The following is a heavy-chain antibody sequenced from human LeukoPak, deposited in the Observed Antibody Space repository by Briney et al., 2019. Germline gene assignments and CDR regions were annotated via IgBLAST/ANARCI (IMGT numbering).Heavy chain of an antibody. V-gene: IGHV3-23*01. CDR2: ISGSGGST. CDR1: GFTFSSYA. D-gene: IGHD2-2*01. Sequence: GGSLRLSCAASGFTFSSYAMSRVRQAPGKGLEWVSAISGSGGSTYYADSVKGRFTISRDNSKNTLYLQMNSLRAEDTAVYYCAIGVVPAAILTPYYMDVWGKGTTVTVSS. J-gene: IGHJ6*03. CDR3: AIGVVPAAILTPYYMDV.